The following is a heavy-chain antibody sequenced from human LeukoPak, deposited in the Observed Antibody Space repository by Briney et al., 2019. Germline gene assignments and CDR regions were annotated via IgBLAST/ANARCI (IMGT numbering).Heavy chain of an antibody. V-gene: IGHV1-2*02. CDR3: ARLRDTAMVPYFDY. D-gene: IGHD5-18*01. CDR2: INPNSGGT. J-gene: IGHJ4*02. Sequence: ASVTVSCKASGYTFTGYYMHWVRQAPGQGLEWMGWINPNSGGTNYAQKFQGRVTMTRDTSISTAYMELSRLRSDDTAVYYCARLRDTAMVPYFDYWGQGTLVTVSS. CDR1: GYTFTGYY.